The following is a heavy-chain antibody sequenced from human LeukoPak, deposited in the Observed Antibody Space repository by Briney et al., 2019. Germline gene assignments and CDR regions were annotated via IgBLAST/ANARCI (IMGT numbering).Heavy chain of an antibody. CDR2: INHSGST. J-gene: IGHJ3*02. CDR3: ARVGYYYDSSGMNDAFDI. D-gene: IGHD3-22*01. CDR1: GGSFSGYY. V-gene: IGHV4-34*01. Sequence: SETLSLTCAVYGGSFSGYYWSWIRQPPGKGLEWIGEINHSGSTNYNPSLKSRVTISVDTSKNQFSPKLSSVTAADTAVYYCARVGYYYDSSGMNDAFDIWGQGTMVTVSS.